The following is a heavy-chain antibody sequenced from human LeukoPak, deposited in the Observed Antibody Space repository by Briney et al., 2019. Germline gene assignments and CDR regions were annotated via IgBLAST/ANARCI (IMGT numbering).Heavy chain of an antibody. CDR2: ISSSGFTI. Sequence: PGGSLRLSCEASGFTFSSYEMNWIRQAPGKGLEWLSYISSSGFTIYYADSVKGRFTISRDNAKNTLYLQMNSLRAEDTAVYYCAKVIGRGYDSSSPYYWGQGTLVTVSS. CDR3: AKVIGRGYDSSSPYY. J-gene: IGHJ4*02. D-gene: IGHD3-22*01. V-gene: IGHV3-48*03. CDR1: GFTFSSYE.